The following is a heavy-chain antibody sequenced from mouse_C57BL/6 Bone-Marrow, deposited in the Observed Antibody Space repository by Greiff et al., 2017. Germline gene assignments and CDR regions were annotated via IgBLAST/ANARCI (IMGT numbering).Heavy chain of an antibody. Sequence: VQLQQSGAELVKPGASVKLSCKASGYTFTSYWMHWVKQRPGQGLEWIGMIHPNSGSTNYNEKFKSKATLTVDKSSSTAYMQLSSLTSEDSAVYYCARDYYGPCWYFDVWGTGTTVTVSA. J-gene: IGHJ1*03. CDR2: IHPNSGST. CDR3: ARDYYGPCWYFDV. CDR1: GYTFTSYW. V-gene: IGHV1-64*01. D-gene: IGHD1-1*01.